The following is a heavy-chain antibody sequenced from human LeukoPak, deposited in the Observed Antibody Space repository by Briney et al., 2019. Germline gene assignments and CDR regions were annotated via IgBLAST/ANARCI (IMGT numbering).Heavy chain of an antibody. CDR1: GGSFSGYY. J-gene: IGHJ5*02. V-gene: IGHV4-34*01. CDR2: INHSGST. CDR3: ARRGSVWGRYISLAGGFDP. D-gene: IGHD3-16*01. Sequence: SETLSLTCAVYGGSFSGYYWSWVRQPPGKGLEWIGEINHSGSTNYNPSLKSRVTISVDTSKNQFSLKLSSVTAADAAVYYCARRGSVWGRYISLAGGFDPWGQGTLVTVSS.